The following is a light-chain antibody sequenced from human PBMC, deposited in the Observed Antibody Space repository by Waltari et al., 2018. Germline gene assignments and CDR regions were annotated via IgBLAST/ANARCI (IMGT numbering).Light chain of an antibody. V-gene: IGLV1-44*01. CDR1: DSNIGDNV. Sequence: QSVLTQPPSASATPGHRVIISCSGSDSNIGDNVVNWYQQLPGTAPKLLIYRNELRPSGGPDRFPASKSGTSASLAISGLQSEDEADYYCATWDDGLGGVWVFGGGTKVTVL. CDR2: RNE. J-gene: IGLJ3*02. CDR3: ATWDDGLGGVWV.